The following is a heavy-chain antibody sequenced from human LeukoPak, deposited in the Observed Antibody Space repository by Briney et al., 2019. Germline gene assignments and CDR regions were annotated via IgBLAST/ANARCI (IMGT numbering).Heavy chain of an antibody. CDR3: ARDRSVGYAEGDY. Sequence: GGSLRLSCAASGFTFGNYWMSWVRQAPGKSLEWVANIKQDGSEKYYVDSVKGRFTISRDNAKNSLYPQMSSLRAEDTAVYYCARDRSVGYAEGDYWGQGTLVTVSS. CDR2: IKQDGSEK. D-gene: IGHD5-12*01. CDR1: GFTFGNYW. V-gene: IGHV3-7*01. J-gene: IGHJ4*02.